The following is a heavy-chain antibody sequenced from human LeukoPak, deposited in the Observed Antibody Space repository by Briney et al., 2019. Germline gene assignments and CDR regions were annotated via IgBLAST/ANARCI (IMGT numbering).Heavy chain of an antibody. V-gene: IGHV4-38-2*01. CDR2: ISHSGST. Sequence: SETLSLTCAVSGYSISSGYYWGCIRRPPGKGLDWIGSISHSGSTYYNPSLRSRVTISIDTSKNQFSLRLNSVTATDTAVYYCARVGGYSYGNYYFNYWGQGTLVTVSS. D-gene: IGHD5-18*01. CDR3: ARVGGYSYGNYYFNY. CDR1: GYSISSGYY. J-gene: IGHJ4*02.